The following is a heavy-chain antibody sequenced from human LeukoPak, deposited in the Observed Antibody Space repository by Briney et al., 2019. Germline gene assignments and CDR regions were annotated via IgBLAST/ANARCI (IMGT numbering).Heavy chain of an antibody. J-gene: IGHJ4*02. CDR1: GASITSHY. Sequence: SETLSLTCTVSGASITSHYWSWIRQPPGRGLECIGNIYYTGYTSYDPSLKSRVTISLDTPKNQFSLKLKNVTAADTAVYYCARDRRPHWGFDHWGQGSLVTVSS. V-gene: IGHV4-59*11. CDR3: ARDRRPHWGFDH. D-gene: IGHD7-27*01. CDR2: IYYTGYT.